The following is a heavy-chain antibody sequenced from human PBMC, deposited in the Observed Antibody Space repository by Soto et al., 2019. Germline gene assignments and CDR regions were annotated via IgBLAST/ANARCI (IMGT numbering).Heavy chain of an antibody. J-gene: IGHJ2*01. CDR3: AKDAGARFFSYFDL. Sequence: EVQLLESGGGLVQHGGSLRLSCAASGFTFSSYAMSWVRQAPGKGLEWVSAFSGSGGSTYYADSVKGRFTLSRDNSKNTLYLQMNLLRAAATDVYYWAKDAGARFFSYFDLWGRGTLVTVSS. CDR2: FSGSGGST. V-gene: IGHV3-23*01. D-gene: IGHD3-10*01. CDR1: GFTFSSYA.